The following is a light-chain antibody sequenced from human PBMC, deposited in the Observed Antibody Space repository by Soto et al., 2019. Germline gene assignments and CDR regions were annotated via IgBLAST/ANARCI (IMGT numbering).Light chain of an antibody. CDR2: AAS. CDR3: QQSYRFPKT. J-gene: IGKJ1*01. CDR1: QGISSY. V-gene: IGKV1-8*01. Sequence: ALRMNQCPCAFSAATGDRVRMTWRAIQGISSYLAWYQQKPGKAPKLLIYAASTLQSGVPSRFSGSGSGTEFTLTILSLQPEDFATYYCQQSYRFPKTFGRGTKVDIK.